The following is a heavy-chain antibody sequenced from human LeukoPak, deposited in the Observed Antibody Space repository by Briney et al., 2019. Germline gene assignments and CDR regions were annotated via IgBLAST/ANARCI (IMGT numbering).Heavy chain of an antibody. CDR3: AYSSGSFDY. CDR2: IIPIFGTP. V-gene: IGHV1-69*06. Sequence: ASVKVSCKASGGMFNNYAISWARQAPGQGLEWMGGIIPIFGTPNYAQKFQGRVTITADKSTSTAYMELSSLRSEDTAVYYCAYSSGSFDYWGQGTLVTVSS. CDR1: GGMFNNYA. J-gene: IGHJ4*02. D-gene: IGHD6-25*01.